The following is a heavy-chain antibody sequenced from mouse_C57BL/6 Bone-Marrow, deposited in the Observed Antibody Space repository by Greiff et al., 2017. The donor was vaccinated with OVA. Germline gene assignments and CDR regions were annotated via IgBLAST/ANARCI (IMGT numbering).Heavy chain of an antibody. CDR3: ARGEGGSYGSSCWYFDV. D-gene: IGHD1-1*01. CDR1: GYTFTSYW. Sequence: QVQLQQPGAELVKPGASVKLSCKASGYTFTSYWMHWVKQRPGRGLEWIGRIDPNSGGTKYNEKFKSKATLTVDKPSSTAYMQRSSLTSEDSAVYHCARGEGGSYGSSCWYFDVWGTGTTVTVSS. J-gene: IGHJ1*03. V-gene: IGHV1-72*01. CDR2: IDPNSGGT.